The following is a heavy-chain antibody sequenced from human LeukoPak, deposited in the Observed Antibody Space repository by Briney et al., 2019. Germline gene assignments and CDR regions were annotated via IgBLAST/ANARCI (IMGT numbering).Heavy chain of an antibody. CDR3: ARGFGYYDILTGYYFDY. CDR1: GFTFSSYS. J-gene: IGHJ4*02. Sequence: GGSLRLSCAASGFTFSSYSMNWVRQAPGKGLEWVSSISSSSSYIYYADSVKGRFTISRDNAKNSLYLQMNSLRAEDTAVYYCARGFGYYDILTGYYFDYWGQGTLVTVSS. D-gene: IGHD3-9*01. V-gene: IGHV3-21*01. CDR2: ISSSSSYI.